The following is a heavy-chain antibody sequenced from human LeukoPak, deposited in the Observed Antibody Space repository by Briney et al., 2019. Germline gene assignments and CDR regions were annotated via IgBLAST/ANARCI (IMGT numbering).Heavy chain of an antibody. CDR1: GYTFTSYA. D-gene: IGHD6-6*01. V-gene: IGHV1-46*01. Sequence: ASAKVSCKASGYTFTSYAMNWVRQAPGQGLEWMGIINPTGGSTTYAQKFQGRVTMTRDTSTSTVYMELSSLRSDDTAVYYCARTAARRFDYWGQGTLVTVSS. J-gene: IGHJ4*02. CDR3: ARTAARRFDY. CDR2: INPTGGST.